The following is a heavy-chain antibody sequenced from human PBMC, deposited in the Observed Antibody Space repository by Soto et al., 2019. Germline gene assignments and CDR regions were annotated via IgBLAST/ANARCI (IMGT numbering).Heavy chain of an antibody. CDR3: AGLRLGEGFDP. J-gene: IGHJ5*02. D-gene: IGHD3-16*01. Sequence: QLQESGPGLVKPSETLSLTCIVSGGSVNSGSYYWNWIRQPPGRGLEWVGYIFYSGSTNYNPSLKSRVTISLDTSKNQFSMRLSSVTAADTAVYYCAGLRLGEGFDPWGQGTLVTVSS. V-gene: IGHV4-61*01. CDR1: GGSVNSGSYY. CDR2: IFYSGST.